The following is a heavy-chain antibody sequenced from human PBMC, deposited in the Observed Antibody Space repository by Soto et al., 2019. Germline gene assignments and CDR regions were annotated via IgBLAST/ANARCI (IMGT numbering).Heavy chain of an antibody. V-gene: IGHV3-30-3*01. J-gene: IGHJ6*02. Sequence: GGSLRLSCAASGFTFSSYAMHWVRQAPGKGLEWVAVISYDGSNKYYADSVKGRFTISRDNSKNTLYLQMNSLRAEDTAVYYCARVGDVVVVAAHWSLYSMDVWGQGTTVTVSS. CDR3: ARVGDVVVVAAHWSLYSMDV. CDR2: ISYDGSNK. CDR1: GFTFSSYA. D-gene: IGHD2-15*01.